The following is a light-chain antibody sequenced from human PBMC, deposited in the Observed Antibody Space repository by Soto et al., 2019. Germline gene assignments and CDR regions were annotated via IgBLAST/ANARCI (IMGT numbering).Light chain of an antibody. Sequence: IVMTQSPATLSVSPGERATPSCTASQSVSTNLAWYQQKPGQAPRVLIYNVSTRATAIPARFSGSGSGTEFTLTISSLQSEDFAVYYCQHYSHWPPRTFGQGTKVDIK. CDR3: QHYSHWPPRT. CDR2: NVS. CDR1: QSVSTN. J-gene: IGKJ1*01. V-gene: IGKV3-15*01.